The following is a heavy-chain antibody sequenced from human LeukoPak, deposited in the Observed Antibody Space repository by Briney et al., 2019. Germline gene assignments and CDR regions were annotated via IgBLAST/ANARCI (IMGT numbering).Heavy chain of an antibody. CDR2: ISSSSRTT. CDR1: GFTFSSYS. V-gene: IGHV3-48*04. D-gene: IGHD4-23*01. Sequence: GGSLRLSCAVSGFTFSSYSMNWVRQAPGKGLEWISYISSSSRTTYYADSVKGRFTISRDNAKNSLFLQMNSLRAEDTAVYYCASHPPFDYGGNNANDYWGQGTLVTVSS. J-gene: IGHJ4*02. CDR3: ASHPPFDYGGNNANDY.